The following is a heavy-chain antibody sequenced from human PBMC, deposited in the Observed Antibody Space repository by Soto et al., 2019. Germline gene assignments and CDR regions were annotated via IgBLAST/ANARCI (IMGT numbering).Heavy chain of an antibody. CDR1: GYSFTSYW. D-gene: IGHD6-19*01. Sequence: EVQLVQSGAEVKKPGESLKISCKGSGYSFTSYWIGWVRQMPGKGLEWMGIIYPGDSDTRYSPSFQGQVTISADKSISTAYLQWSSLKASDTAMYYCARIAVAGIPHPYYFDYWGQGTLVTVSS. V-gene: IGHV5-51*01. CDR2: IYPGDSDT. J-gene: IGHJ4*02. CDR3: ARIAVAGIPHPYYFDY.